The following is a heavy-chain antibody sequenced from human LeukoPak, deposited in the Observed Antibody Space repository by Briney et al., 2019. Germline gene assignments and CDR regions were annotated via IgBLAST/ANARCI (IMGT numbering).Heavy chain of an antibody. D-gene: IGHD3-16*01. V-gene: IGHV4-59*01. CDR2: IYSSGST. Sequence: SETLSLTCTVSGGSISSYFWSWIRQPPGKGLEWIGYIYSSGSTNYNPSLKSRVTISVDTSKNQFSLKLSSVTAADTAVYYCARVDEGGYYYYGMDVWGQGTTVTVSS. J-gene: IGHJ6*02. CDR3: ARVDEGGYYYYGMDV. CDR1: GGSISSYF.